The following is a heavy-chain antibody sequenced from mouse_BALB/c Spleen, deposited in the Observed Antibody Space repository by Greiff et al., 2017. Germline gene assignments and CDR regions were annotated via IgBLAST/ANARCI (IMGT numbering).Heavy chain of an antibody. CDR1: GYTFSSYW. CDR3: ARGNYGSSYVEFAY. Sequence: QVQLQQSGAELMKPGASVKISCKATGYTFSSYWIEWVKQRPGHGLEWIGEFLPGSGSTNYNEKFKGKATFTADTSSNPAYMQLSSLTSEDSAVYYGARGNYGSSYVEFAYWGQGTLVTVAA. D-gene: IGHD1-1*01. CDR2: FLPGSGST. J-gene: IGHJ3*01. V-gene: IGHV1-9*01.